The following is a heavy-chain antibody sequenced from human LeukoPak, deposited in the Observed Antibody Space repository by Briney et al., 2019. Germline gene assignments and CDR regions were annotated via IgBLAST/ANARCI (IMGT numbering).Heavy chain of an antibody. J-gene: IGHJ3*02. D-gene: IGHD3-9*01. CDR2: IYHSGST. V-gene: IGHV4-38-2*02. CDR1: GYSISSGYY. Sequence: SETLSLTCTVSGYSISSGYYWGWIRQPPGKGLEWIGSIYHSGSTYYNPSLKSRVTISVDTSKNQFSLKLSSVTAADTAVYYCARDRAFDILTGYSAADAFDIWGQGTIVTVSS. CDR3: ARDRAFDILTGYSAADAFDI.